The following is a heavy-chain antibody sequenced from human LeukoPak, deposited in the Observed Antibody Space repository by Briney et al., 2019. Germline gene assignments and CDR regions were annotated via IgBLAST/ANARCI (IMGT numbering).Heavy chain of an antibody. CDR2: IYYSGST. CDR1: GGSISSSSYY. J-gene: IGHJ6*03. D-gene: IGHD2-2*02. CDR3: ARDRCSSTSCYNLPYYYYYMDV. Sequence: SETLSLTCTVSGGSISSSSYYWGWIRQPPGKGLEWIGSIYYSGSTYYNPSLKSRVTISVDTSKNQFSLKLSSVTAADTAVYYCARDRCSSTSCYNLPYYYYYMDVWGKGTTATVSS. V-gene: IGHV4-39*07.